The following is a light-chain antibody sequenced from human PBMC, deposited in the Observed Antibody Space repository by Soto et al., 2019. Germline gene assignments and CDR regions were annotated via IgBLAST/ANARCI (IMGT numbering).Light chain of an antibody. CDR1: QSVSSY. J-gene: IGKJ1*01. CDR3: QQYNSYS. CDR2: DAS. Sequence: IVLTQSPVSLSLSPGERATLSCRASQSVSSYLAWYQQKPGQAPRLLIYDASNRATGIPARFSGSGSGTDFTRTISSLQPDDFATYYCQQYNSYSFGQGTKVDIK. V-gene: IGKV3-11*01.